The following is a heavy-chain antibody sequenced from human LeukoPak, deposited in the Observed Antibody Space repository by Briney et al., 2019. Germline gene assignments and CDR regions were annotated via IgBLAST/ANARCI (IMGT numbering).Heavy chain of an antibody. CDR1: GYTFTSCD. D-gene: IGHD2-2*01. CDR2: MNPNSGNT. Sequence: ASVKVSCKASGYTFTSCDINWVRQATGQGLEWMGWMNPNSGNTGYAQKFRGRVTITRNTSISTAYMELSSLRSEDTAVYYCARRTPTLGYCSSTSCRRRSFAFDIWGQGTMVTVSS. V-gene: IGHV1-8*03. CDR3: ARRTPTLGYCSSTSCRRRSFAFDI. J-gene: IGHJ3*02.